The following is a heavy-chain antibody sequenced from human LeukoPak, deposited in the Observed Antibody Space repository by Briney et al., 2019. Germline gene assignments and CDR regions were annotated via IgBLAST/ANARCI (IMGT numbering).Heavy chain of an antibody. Sequence: GGSLRLSCAASGFTFSNAWMSWVRQAPGKGLEWVGRIKSKTDGGTTDYAAPVKGRFTISRDDSKNTLYLQMNSLKTEDTAVYYCTTDNLFLPYYYYYMDVWGKGTTVTVSS. CDR1: GFTFSNAW. CDR3: TTDNLFLPYYYYYMDV. CDR2: IKSKTDGGTT. D-gene: IGHD3-3*01. J-gene: IGHJ6*03. V-gene: IGHV3-15*01.